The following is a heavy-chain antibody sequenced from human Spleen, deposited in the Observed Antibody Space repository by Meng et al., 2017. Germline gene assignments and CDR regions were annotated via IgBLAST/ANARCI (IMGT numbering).Heavy chain of an antibody. CDR1: AYAFGSYG. V-gene: IGHV1-18*01. CDR2: INGDTDRA. Sequence: QVLLLQSGPEVKKPGASVRVSCKASAYAFGSYGISWVRQAPGQGLEWMGWINGDTDRAIYSQKFQGRVTVTADRPTATAYMELRNLRSDDTGVYYCARGTPGRRYADYWGQGTLVTVSS. D-gene: IGHD3-10*01. J-gene: IGHJ4*02. CDR3: ARGTPGRRYADY.